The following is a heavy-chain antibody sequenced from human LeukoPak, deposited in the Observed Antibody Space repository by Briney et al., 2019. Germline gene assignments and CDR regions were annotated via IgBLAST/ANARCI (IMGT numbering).Heavy chain of an antibody. J-gene: IGHJ3*02. CDR2: SYTSGST. CDR3: AREGTSGVYDFWSGYGLRGAFDI. V-gene: IGHV4-4*07. D-gene: IGHD3-3*01. CDR1: GGSISSYY. Sequence: SETLSLTCTVSGGSISSYYWSWIRQPAGKGLEWIGRSYTSGSTNYNPSLKSRVTMSVDTSKNQFSLKLSSVTAADTAVYYCAREGTSGVYDFWSGYGLRGAFDIWGQGTMVTVSS.